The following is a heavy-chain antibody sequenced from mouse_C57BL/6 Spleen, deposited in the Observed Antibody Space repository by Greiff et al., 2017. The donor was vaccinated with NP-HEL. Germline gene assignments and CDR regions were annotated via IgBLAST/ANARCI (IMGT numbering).Heavy chain of an antibody. D-gene: IGHD1-1*01. CDR3: ARAAFATVVARYLDV. CDR1: GYTFTSYW. Sequence: QVQLKQPGAELVMPGASVKLSCKASGYTFTSYWMHWVKQRPGQGLEWIGEIDPSDSYTNYNQKFKGKSTLTVDKSSSTAYMQLSSLTSEDSAVYYCARAAFATVVARYLDVWGTGTTVTVSS. V-gene: IGHV1-69*01. J-gene: IGHJ1*03. CDR2: IDPSDSYT.